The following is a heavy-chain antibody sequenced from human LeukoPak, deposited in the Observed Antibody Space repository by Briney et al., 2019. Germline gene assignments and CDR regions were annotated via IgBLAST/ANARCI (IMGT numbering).Heavy chain of an antibody. D-gene: IGHD6-13*01. J-gene: IGHJ4*02. Sequence: SGTLSLTCAVSGGSISSSNWWSWVRQPPGKGLEWIGSIYYSGSTYYNPSLKSRVTISVDTSKNQFSLKLSSVTAADTAVYYCARLGLSIAAAGGDYWGQGTLVTVSS. V-gene: IGHV4-4*02. CDR1: GGSISSSNW. CDR3: ARLGLSIAAAGGDY. CDR2: IYYSGST.